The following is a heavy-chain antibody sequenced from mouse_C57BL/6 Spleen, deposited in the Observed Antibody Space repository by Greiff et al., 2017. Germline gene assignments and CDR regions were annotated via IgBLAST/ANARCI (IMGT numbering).Heavy chain of an antibody. V-gene: IGHV5-6*01. CDR1: GFTFSSYG. CDR2: ISSGGSYT. J-gene: IGHJ2*01. Sequence: EVMLVESGGDLVKPGGSLKLSCAASGFTFSSYGMSWVRQTPDKRLEWVATISSGGSYTYYPDSVKGRFTISRDNAKNTLYLQMSSLRSEDTAMYYCARPHYYGSSYDYWGQGTTLTVSS. D-gene: IGHD1-1*01. CDR3: ARPHYYGSSYDY.